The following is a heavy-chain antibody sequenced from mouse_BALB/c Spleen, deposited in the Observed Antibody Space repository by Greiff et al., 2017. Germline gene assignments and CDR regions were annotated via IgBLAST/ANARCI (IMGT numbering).Heavy chain of an antibody. CDR2: ISSGSSTI. CDR3: ARDGNPTRGLYYYAMDY. V-gene: IGHV5-17*02. Sequence: EVKVVESGGGLVQPGGSRKLSCAASGFTFSSFGMHWVRQAPEKGLEWVAYISSGSSTIYYADTVKGRFTISRDNPKNTLFLQMTSLRSEDTAMYYCARDGNPTRGLYYYAMDYWGQGTSVTVSS. J-gene: IGHJ4*01. D-gene: IGHD2-1*01. CDR1: GFTFSSFG.